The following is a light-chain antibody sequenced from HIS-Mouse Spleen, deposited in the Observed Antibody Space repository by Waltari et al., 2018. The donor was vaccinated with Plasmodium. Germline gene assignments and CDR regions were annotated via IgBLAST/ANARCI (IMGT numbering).Light chain of an antibody. CDR2: EDS. CDR1: ALPKKY. V-gene: IGLV3-10*01. Sequence: SYELTQPPSVSVSPGQTARNTCSGDALPKKYAYWYSQKSRQAPVLVIYEDSKRPSGIPERFSGSSSGTMATLTISGAQVEDEADYYCYSTDSSGNHRVFGGGTKLTVL. CDR3: YSTDSSGNHRV. J-gene: IGLJ3*02.